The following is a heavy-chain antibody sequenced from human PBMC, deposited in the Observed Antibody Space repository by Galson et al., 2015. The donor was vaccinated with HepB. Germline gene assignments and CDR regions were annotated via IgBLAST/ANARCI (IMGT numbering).Heavy chain of an antibody. J-gene: IGHJ6*02. Sequence: SLRLSCAASGFTFSSYGMHWVRQAPGKGLEWVAVISYDGSNKYYADSVKGRFTISRDNSKNTLYLQMNSLRAEDTAVYYCAKDGLLWFGELFSYYYYGMDVWGQGTKVTVSS. CDR1: GFTFSSYG. CDR3: AKDGLLWFGELFSYYYYGMDV. CDR2: ISYDGSNK. D-gene: IGHD3-10*01. V-gene: IGHV3-30*18.